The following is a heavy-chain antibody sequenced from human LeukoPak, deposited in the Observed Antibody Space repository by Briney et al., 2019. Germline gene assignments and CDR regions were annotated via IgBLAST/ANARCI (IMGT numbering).Heavy chain of an antibody. V-gene: IGHV1-69*13. D-gene: IGHD3-3*01. CDR3: ALTFWSGYYDYYYYMDV. Sequence: SVRVSCKASGYTFTGYYMHWVRQAPGQGLEWMGGIIPMHGTTKYGQEFQGRVTITADGSTSTAYMELSSLGSEDTAVYYCALTFWSGYYDYYYYMDVWGKGTTVTVSS. J-gene: IGHJ6*03. CDR1: GYTFTGYY. CDR2: IIPMHGTT.